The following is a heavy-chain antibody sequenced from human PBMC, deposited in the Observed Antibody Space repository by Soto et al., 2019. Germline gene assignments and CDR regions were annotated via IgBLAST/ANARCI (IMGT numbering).Heavy chain of an antibody. Sequence: QVQLQESGPGLVKPSQTLSLTCTVSGGSINSGGYCWSWIRQHPGKGLDWIGCISYGGSTSYNPAPRSRVTIAVDTSKDQFSLRLTAVTAADKAVYYCSRAILVWGQGALSTVSS. CDR1: GGSINSGGYC. CDR3: SRAILV. CDR2: ISYGGST. D-gene: IGHD2-15*01. V-gene: IGHV4-31*03. J-gene: IGHJ4*02.